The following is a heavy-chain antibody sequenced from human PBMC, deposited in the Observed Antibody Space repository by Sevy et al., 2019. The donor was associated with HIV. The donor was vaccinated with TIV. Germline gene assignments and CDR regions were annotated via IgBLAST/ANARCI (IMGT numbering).Heavy chain of an antibody. V-gene: IGHV4-39*01. CDR3: ARAYMYGNYLDF. CDR2: LHYGGDT. D-gene: IGHD5-18*01. Sequence: SETLSLTCSVSGGSISISNYYWGWIRQAPGKGLEWIGSLHYGGDTYHNPSLKSRLTTFVDTSKNQFSLTLTSVIAADTAVYYCARAYMYGNYLDFWGQGPLVTVSS. J-gene: IGHJ4*02. CDR1: GGSISISNYY.